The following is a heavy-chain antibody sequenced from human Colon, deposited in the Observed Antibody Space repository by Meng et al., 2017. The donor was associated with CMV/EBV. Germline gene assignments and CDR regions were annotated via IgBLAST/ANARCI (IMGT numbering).Heavy chain of an antibody. CDR1: GDTVSRDSIG. Sequence: LRLSCAITGDTVSRDSIGWNWIRQSPSRGLEWLGRIYYRSRRLRDYAESVRSRIGIDADTSTNEVSLRLESVTPEDTAVYYCARRHFSGWYYLDSWGQGTLVTVSS. CDR2: IYYRSRRLR. V-gene: IGHV6-1*01. J-gene: IGHJ5*01. D-gene: IGHD6-19*01. CDR3: ARRHFSGWYYLDS.